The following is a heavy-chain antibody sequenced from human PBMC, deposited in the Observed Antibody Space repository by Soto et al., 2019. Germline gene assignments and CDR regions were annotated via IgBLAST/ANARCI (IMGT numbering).Heavy chain of an antibody. Sequence: GWSLSLSCAASGFTFSSYAMSWVRQAPGKGLEWVSAISGSGGSTYYADSVKGRFTISRDNSKNTLYLQMNSLRAEDTAVYYCAKAEGYDSSGYYLPVAYWGQGTLVTVSS. CDR1: GFTFSSYA. V-gene: IGHV3-23*01. J-gene: IGHJ4*02. CDR2: ISGSGGST. D-gene: IGHD3-22*01. CDR3: AKAEGYDSSGYYLPVAY.